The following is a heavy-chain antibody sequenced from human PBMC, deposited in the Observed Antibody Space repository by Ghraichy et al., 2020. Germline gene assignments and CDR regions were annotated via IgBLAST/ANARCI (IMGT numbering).Heavy chain of an antibody. D-gene: IGHD6-19*01. V-gene: IGHV3-30*03. CDR1: GFTFSSYG. CDR2: ISYDGSNK. J-gene: IGHJ4*02. Sequence: GGSLRLSCAASGFTFSSYGMHWVHQAPGKGLEWVAVISYDGSNKYYADSVKGRFTISRDNSKNTLYLQMNSLRAEDTAVYYCASIAVAGYLPGVFDYWGQGTLVTVSS. CDR3: ASIAVAGYLPGVFDY.